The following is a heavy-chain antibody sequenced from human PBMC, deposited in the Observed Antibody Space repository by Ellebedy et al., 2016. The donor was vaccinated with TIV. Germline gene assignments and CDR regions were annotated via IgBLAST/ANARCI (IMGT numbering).Heavy chain of an antibody. CDR3: AREFDATGPDFDY. D-gene: IGHD1-1*01. V-gene: IGHV3-33*01. CDR1: GFTFSTYA. CDR2: IWYDGSHP. J-gene: IGHJ4*02. Sequence: PGGSLRLSCAASGFTFSTYAMHWVRQAPGKGLEWVALIWYDGSHPYYADSVRGRFAISRENSRDTLYLQMNSLRAEDTAMYYCAREFDATGPDFDYWGQGTLVTVSS.